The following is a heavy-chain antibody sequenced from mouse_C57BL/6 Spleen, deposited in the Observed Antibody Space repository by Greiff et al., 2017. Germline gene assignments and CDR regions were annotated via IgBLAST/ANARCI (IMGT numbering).Heavy chain of an antibody. CDR2: INPNNGGT. Sequence: EVQLQQSGPELVKPGASVKIPCKASGYTFTDYNMDWVKQSHGKSLEWIGDINPNNGGTIYNQKFKGKATLTVDTSSSTAYMELRSLTSEDTAVYYCARTDYYGSSYRDYYAMDYWGQGTSVTVSS. J-gene: IGHJ4*01. CDR1: GYTFTDYN. D-gene: IGHD1-1*01. V-gene: IGHV1-18*01. CDR3: ARTDYYGSSYRDYYAMDY.